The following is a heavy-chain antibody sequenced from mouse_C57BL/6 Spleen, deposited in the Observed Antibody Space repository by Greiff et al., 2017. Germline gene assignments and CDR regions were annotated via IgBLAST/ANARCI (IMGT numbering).Heavy chain of an antibody. CDR1: GFTFSDYG. J-gene: IGHJ2*01. Sequence: EVKVVESGGGLVKPGGSLKLSCAASGFTFSDYGMHWVRQAPEKGLEWVAYISSGSSTIYYADTVKGRFTISRDNAKNTLFLQMTSLRSEDTAMYYCARTERYYFDYWGQGTTLTVSS. CDR3: ARTERYYFDY. V-gene: IGHV5-17*01. CDR2: ISSGSSTI.